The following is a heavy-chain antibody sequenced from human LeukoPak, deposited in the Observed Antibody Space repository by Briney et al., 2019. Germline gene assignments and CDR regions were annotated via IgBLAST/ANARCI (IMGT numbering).Heavy chain of an antibody. D-gene: IGHD1-26*01. CDR3: ARHFSGAYDFFDP. CDR2: IDPSDSYT. J-gene: IGHJ5*02. V-gene: IGHV5-10-1*01. CDR1: GYSFTSYW. Sequence: GESLKISCKGSGYSFTSYWISWVRQMSGKGLEWMARIDPSDSYTSYSPSFQGHVTISTDKSINTAYLQWSSLKASDTAIYYCARHFSGAYDFFDPWGQGTLVTVSS.